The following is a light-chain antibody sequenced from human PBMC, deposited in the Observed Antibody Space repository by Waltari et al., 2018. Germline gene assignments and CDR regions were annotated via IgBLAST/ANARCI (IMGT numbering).Light chain of an antibody. V-gene: IGKV3-15*01. Sequence: ETVMTQSPGTLSVSPGDRVSLSCRASQSVSSELVWYQQKPGQTPRLLIYGASTRVTGIPARFSGSGSGTEFTLTISSLQSEDFGVYYCQQYNKWPLTFGGGTKVEIK. CDR1: QSVSSE. J-gene: IGKJ4*01. CDR3: QQYNKWPLT. CDR2: GAS.